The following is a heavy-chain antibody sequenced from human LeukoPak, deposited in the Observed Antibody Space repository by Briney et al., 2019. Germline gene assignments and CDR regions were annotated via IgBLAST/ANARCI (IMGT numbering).Heavy chain of an antibody. CDR3: ARELADTAMVPLGAFDI. CDR2: IIPIFGTA. D-gene: IGHD5-18*01. V-gene: IGHV1-69*05. CDR1: GGTFSSYA. Sequence: SVTVSCKASGGTFSSYAISWVRQAPGQGLEWMGGIIPIFGTANYARKFQGRVTITTDESTSTAYMELSSLRSEDTAVYYCARELADTAMVPLGAFDIWGQGTMVTVSS. J-gene: IGHJ3*02.